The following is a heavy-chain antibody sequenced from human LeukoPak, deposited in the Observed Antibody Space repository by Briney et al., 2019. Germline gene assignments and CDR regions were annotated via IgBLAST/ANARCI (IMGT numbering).Heavy chain of an antibody. V-gene: IGHV1-69*13. D-gene: IGHD6-19*01. CDR2: IIPIFGTA. J-gene: IGHJ4*02. CDR3: ARDSRAYSSGWSSDC. CDR1: GGTFSSYA. Sequence: ASVKVSFKASGGTFSSYAISWVRQAPGQGLEWMGGIIPIFGTANYAQKFQGRVTITADESTSTAYMELSSLRSEDTAVYYCARDSRAYSSGWSSDCWGQGTLVTVSS.